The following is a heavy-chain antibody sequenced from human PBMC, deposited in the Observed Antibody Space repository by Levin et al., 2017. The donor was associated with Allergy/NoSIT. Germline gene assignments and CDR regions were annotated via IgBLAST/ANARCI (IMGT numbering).Heavy chain of an antibody. J-gene: IGHJ3*02. CDR3: AGMKRNIRQAFGI. CDR2: ISSSSSSI. CDR1: GVAFSSYS. D-gene: IGHD2/OR15-2a*01. V-gene: IGHV3-48*02. Sequence: GSLRLSCVASGVAFSSYSMNWVRQAPGKGLEWISYISSSSSSIDYADSVKGRFTISRDNAKNSLFLQMNSLRDEDTAVYFCAGMKRNIRQAFGIWGQGTMVTVSS.